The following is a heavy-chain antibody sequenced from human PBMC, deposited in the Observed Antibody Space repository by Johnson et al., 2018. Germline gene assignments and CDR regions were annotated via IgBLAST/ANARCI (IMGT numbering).Heavy chain of an antibody. D-gene: IGHD1-7*01. CDR2: IYSGGST. CDR3: ARDPLTGTTFYDGMDV. Sequence: VQLQESGGGVVQPGRSLRLSCAASGFTVSSNYMSWVRQAPGKGLEWVSVIYSGGSTYYADSVKGRFTISRDNSKNTLYLQMNSLRAEDTAVYYCARDPLTGTTFYDGMDVWGQGTTVTVSS. J-gene: IGHJ6*02. CDR1: GFTVSSNY. V-gene: IGHV3-66*02.